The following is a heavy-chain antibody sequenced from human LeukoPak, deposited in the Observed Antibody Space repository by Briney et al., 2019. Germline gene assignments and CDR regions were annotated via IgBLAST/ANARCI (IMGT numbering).Heavy chain of an antibody. J-gene: IGHJ4*02. CDR3: ARQCGDCSSTSCYWVGFDY. CDR2: IYYSGST. D-gene: IGHD2-2*03. Sequence: PSETLSLTCTVSGGSISSSSYYWGWIRQPPGKGLEWIGSIYYSGSTYYNPSLKSRVTISVDTSKNQFSLKLSSVTAADTAVYYCARQCGDCSSTSCYWVGFDYWGQGTLVTVSS. V-gene: IGHV4-39*01. CDR1: GGSISSSSYY.